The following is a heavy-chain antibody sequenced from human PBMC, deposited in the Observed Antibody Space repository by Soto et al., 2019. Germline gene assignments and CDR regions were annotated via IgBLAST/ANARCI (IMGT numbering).Heavy chain of an antibody. CDR2: IYWDDDK. V-gene: IGHV2-5*02. CDR1: GFSLSTSGVG. CDR3: AHSPRRGRWLQSPFGY. J-gene: IGHJ4*02. D-gene: IGHD3-16*01. Sequence: QITLKESGPTLVKPTQTLTLTCTFSGFSLSTSGVGVGWIRQPPGKALEWLGLIYWDDDKRYSPSLKSRPTITKDSYKNQVALTMTNMDPVDTATYYCAHSPRRGRWLQSPFGYWGQATLVTVSS.